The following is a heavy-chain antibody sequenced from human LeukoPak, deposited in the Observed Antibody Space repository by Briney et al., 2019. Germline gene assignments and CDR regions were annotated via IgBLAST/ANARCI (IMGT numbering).Heavy chain of an antibody. CDR1: GFTFSSYG. CDR2: ISYDGSNK. Sequence: GGSLRLSCAASGFTFSSYGMHWVRQAPGKGLEWVAVISYDGSNKYYADSVKGRFTISRDNSKNTLYLQMNSLRAEDTAVYYCAKALYYYDSSGSPPLDGWGQGTLVTVSS. J-gene: IGHJ4*02. V-gene: IGHV3-30*18. CDR3: AKALYYYDSSGSPPLDG. D-gene: IGHD3-22*01.